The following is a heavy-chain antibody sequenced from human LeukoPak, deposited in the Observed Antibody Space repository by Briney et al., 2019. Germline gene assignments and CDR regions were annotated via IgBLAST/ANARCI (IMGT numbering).Heavy chain of an antibody. Sequence: PSETLSLTCTVSGGSISSYYWSWLRQPPGKGLEWIGYIYYSGSTDYNPSLKSRVTISVDTSKNQFSLKLSSVTAADTAVYYCARENDYWGQGTLVTVSS. CDR3: ARENDY. CDR1: GGSISSYY. J-gene: IGHJ4*02. CDR2: IYYSGST. V-gene: IGHV4-59*01.